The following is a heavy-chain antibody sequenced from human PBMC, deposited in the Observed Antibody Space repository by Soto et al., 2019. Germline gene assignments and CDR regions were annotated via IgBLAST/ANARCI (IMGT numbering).Heavy chain of an antibody. CDR3: ARARGDGRFDY. V-gene: IGHV4-30-4*01. Sequence: QVQLQESGPGLVKPSQTLSLTCTVSGGSISSGDYYWSWLRQPPGKGLEWIGYIYYSGSTYYNPSLKSRVTISVDTSKNQFALMLSSVTAADTAVYYCARARGDGRFDYWGQGTLVTVSS. CDR2: IYYSGST. CDR1: GGSISSGDYY. D-gene: IGHD2-8*01. J-gene: IGHJ4*02.